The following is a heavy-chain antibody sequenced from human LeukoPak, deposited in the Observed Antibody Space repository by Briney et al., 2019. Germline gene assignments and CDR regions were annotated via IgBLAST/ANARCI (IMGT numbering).Heavy chain of an antibody. J-gene: IGHJ5*02. CDR3: ARGTVSAVTNWFDP. CDR1: GYTFTGYY. D-gene: IGHD4-23*01. CDR2: INPNSGGT. V-gene: IGHV1-2*06. Sequence: ASVKVSCKASGYTFTGYYMHWVRQAPGQGLEWMGRINPNSGGTNYAQKFQGRVTMTRDTSISTAYMELSRLRSDDTAVYHCARGTVSAVTNWFDPWGQGTPVTVSS.